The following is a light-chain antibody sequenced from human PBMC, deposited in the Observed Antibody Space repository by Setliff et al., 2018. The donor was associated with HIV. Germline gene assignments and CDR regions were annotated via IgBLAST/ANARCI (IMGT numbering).Light chain of an antibody. Sequence: QSALTQPASVSGSPGQSITISCTGTNSDVGNYNLVSWYQQHPGKAPKIMIYEINKRPSGVSDRFTGSKSGNTASLTISWLRAEDEADYYCFSYVTTNTYVFGTGTKVTVL. J-gene: IGLJ1*01. CDR2: EIN. V-gene: IGLV2-23*02. CDR3: FSYVTTNTYV. CDR1: NSDVGNYNL.